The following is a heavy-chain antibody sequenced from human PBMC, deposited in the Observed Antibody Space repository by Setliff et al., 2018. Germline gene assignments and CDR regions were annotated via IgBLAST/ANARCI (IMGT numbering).Heavy chain of an antibody. D-gene: IGHD5-12*01. CDR1: GHSISSGYY. CDR2: IYHGGRT. Sequence: SETLSLTCAVSGHSISSGYYWGWIRQPPGRGLEWIGNIYHGGRTSYNPLLKSRVTIAVDTSKSQFSLKLSSMTAADTALYYCARNPDFLQYSFDLWGRGTLVTVS. V-gene: IGHV4-38-2*01. CDR3: ARNPDFLQYSFDL. J-gene: IGHJ2*01.